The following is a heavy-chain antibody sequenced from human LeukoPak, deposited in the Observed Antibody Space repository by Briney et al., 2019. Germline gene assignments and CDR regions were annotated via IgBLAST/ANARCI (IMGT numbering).Heavy chain of an antibody. Sequence: ASVKVSCKASGYTFTSYDINWVRQATGQGLGGMGWINPNSGNTGYAQKFQGRVTMTRNTSISTAYMELSRLRSEDTAVYYCARVPPLPGYSSSWYGTEYFQHWGQGTLVTVS. V-gene: IGHV1-8*01. CDR2: INPNSGNT. CDR1: GYTFTSYD. J-gene: IGHJ1*01. D-gene: IGHD6-13*01. CDR3: ARVPPLPGYSSSWYGTEYFQH.